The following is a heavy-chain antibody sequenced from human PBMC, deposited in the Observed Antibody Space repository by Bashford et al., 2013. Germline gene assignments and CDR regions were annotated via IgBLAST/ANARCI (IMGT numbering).Heavy chain of an antibody. D-gene: IGHD3-3*01. V-gene: IGHV5-51*01. CDR3: ARHEYDFWSGYYLRDYYYGMDV. CDR1: GYSFTRYW. CDR2: IYPGDSDT. J-gene: IGHJ6*02. Sequence: ESLKISCKGSGYSFTRYWIGWVRQMPGKGLEWMGIIYPGDSDTRYSPSFQGQVTISADKSISTAYLQWSSLKASDTAMYYCARHEYDFWSGYYLRDYYYGMDVWGQGTTVTVSS.